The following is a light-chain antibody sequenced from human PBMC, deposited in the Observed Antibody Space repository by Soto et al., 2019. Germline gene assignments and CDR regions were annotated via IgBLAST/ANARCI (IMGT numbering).Light chain of an antibody. CDR3: SSYISSSTLDVV. CDR1: SSDVGGYNY. V-gene: IGLV2-14*03. Sequence: QSALTQPASVSGSPGQSITISCTGTSSDVGGYNYVSWYQQHPGKAPKLMIYDVSNRPSGFSNRFSGSRSGNTASLSISGLQAEDEADYYCSSYISSSTLDVVFGGGTELTVL. J-gene: IGLJ2*01. CDR2: DVS.